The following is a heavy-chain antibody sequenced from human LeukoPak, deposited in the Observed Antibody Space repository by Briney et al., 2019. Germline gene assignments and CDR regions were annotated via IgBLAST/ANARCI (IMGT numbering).Heavy chain of an antibody. D-gene: IGHD5-18*01. CDR1: GLTFSSYA. CDR2: ISGSGGST. CDR3: AGRVTGYSSGYVY. J-gene: IGHJ4*02. Sequence: GGSLRLSCAASGLTFSSYAMSWVRQAPGKGLEWVSAISGSGGSTYYADSVKGRFTNSRDNSKNTLYLQMNNLRAEDTAVYYCAGRVTGYSSGYVYWGQGTLDTVSS. V-gene: IGHV3-23*01.